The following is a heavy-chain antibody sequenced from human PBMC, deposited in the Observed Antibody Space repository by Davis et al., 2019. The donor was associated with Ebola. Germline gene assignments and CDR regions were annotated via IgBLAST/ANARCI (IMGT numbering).Heavy chain of an antibody. D-gene: IGHD3-3*01. CDR3: ARDGDSYYYYGMDV. Sequence: SVKVSCKASGGTFSSYTISWVRQAPGQGLEWMGRIIPILGIANYAQKFRGRVTITADKSTSTAYMELSSLRSEDTAVYYCARDGDSYYYYGMDVWGQGTTVTVSS. V-gene: IGHV1-69*04. CDR1: GGTFSSYT. J-gene: IGHJ6*02. CDR2: IIPILGIA.